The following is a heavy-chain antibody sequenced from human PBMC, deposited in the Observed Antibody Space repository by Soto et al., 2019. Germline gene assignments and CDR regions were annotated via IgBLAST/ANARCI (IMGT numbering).Heavy chain of an antibody. J-gene: IGHJ3*02. D-gene: IGHD3-9*01. CDR3: ARRHDILTGSDAFDI. V-gene: IGHV4-31*03. CDR1: GGSISSDGYY. Sequence: QVQLQESGPGLVKPSQTLFLTCSISGGSISSDGYYWTWIRQRPGKGLEWIGDFCYSEYTKYNPSLKSRAIISVDTSKNHFSLKLSSVTSADTAMYYCARRHDILTGSDAFDIWGQGTMFTVSS. CDR2: FCYSEYT.